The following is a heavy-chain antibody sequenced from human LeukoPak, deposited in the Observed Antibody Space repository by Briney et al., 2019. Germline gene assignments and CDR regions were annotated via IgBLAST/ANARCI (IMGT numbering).Heavy chain of an antibody. D-gene: IGHD5-12*01. CDR2: INWNGGST. CDR3: ARILGGYDAGYYFDY. CDR1: GFTFDDYG. V-gene: IGHV3-20*04. J-gene: IGHJ4*02. Sequence: GGSLRLSCAASGFTFDDYGMSWVRQAPGKGLEWVSGINWNGGSTGYADSVKGRFTISRDNAKNSLYLQMNSQRAEDTALYYCARILGGYDAGYYFDYWGQGTLVAISS.